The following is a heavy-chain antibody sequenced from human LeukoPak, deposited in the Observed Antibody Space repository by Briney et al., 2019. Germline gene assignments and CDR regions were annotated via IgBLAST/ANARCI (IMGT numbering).Heavy chain of an antibody. CDR1: GFTFSSYS. CDR2: ISSSSSAI. J-gene: IGHJ3*02. CDR3: ASPPSDHDAFDI. V-gene: IGHV3-48*02. Sequence: GGSLRLSCAASGFTFSSYSMNWVRQAPGKGLEWVSYISSSSSAIYYADSVKGRFTISRDNAKNSLYLQMNSLRDEDTAVYYCASPPSDHDAFDIWGQGTMVTVSS.